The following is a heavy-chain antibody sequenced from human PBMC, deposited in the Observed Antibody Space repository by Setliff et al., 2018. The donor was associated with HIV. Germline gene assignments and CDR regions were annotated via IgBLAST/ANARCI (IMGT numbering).Heavy chain of an antibody. CDR1: GFSFSLYA. J-gene: IGHJ4*02. CDR3: ASIELAAMVPVDY. D-gene: IGHD5-18*01. Sequence: PGGSLRLSCTASGFSFSLYAMSWVRQAPGRGLEWVSTITSSVSRTFYADSAEGRFTISRDNSNNTLYLQMNSLRAEDTAVYYCASIELAAMVPVDYWGQGTLVTVSS. V-gene: IGHV3-23*01. CDR2: ITSSVSRT.